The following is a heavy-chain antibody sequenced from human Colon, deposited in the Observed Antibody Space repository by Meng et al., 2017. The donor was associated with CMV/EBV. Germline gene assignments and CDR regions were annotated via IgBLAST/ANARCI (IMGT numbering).Heavy chain of an antibody. CDR3: VREGHRYSYLIE. Sequence: GESLKISCVASGFTFSSNSMNWVRQAPGKGLEWISYISSSGSTIYYADSVRGRFTVSRDNAKNSLSLQMKSLRAEDTAVYYCVREGHRYSYLIEWGQGTLVTVSS. CDR1: GFTFSSNS. J-gene: IGHJ4*02. D-gene: IGHD5-18*01. CDR2: ISSSGSTI. V-gene: IGHV3-48*04.